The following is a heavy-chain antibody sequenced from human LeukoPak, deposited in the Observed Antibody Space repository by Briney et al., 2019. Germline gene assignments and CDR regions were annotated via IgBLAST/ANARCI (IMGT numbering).Heavy chain of an antibody. D-gene: IGHD5-24*01. V-gene: IGHV3-53*01. CDR3: ARESRDGYNFDY. CDR2: IYSGGST. Sequence: GGSLRLSCAASGFTVSSNYMSRVRQAPGKGLEWVSVIYSGGSTCYADSVKGRFTISRDNSKNTLYLQMNSLRAEDTAVYYCARESRDGYNFDYWGQGTLVTVSS. CDR1: GFTVSSNY. J-gene: IGHJ4*02.